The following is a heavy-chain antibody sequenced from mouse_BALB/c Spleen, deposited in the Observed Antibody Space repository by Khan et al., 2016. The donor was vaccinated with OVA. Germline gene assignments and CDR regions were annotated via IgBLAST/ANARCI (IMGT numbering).Heavy chain of an antibody. J-gene: IGHJ3*01. D-gene: IGHD1-1*01. CDR2: VRTGGSYT. CDR1: GFTFSTYG. Sequence: EVQLVESGGDLVKPGGSLKLSCAASGFTFSTYGMSWVRQAPDKRLEWVATVRTGGSYTYYPDSVTGRFTIYRDYAKNTLYLQISGLRSEDTAMFYCTRLAYYYDSEVFAYWGQGTLVTVSA. V-gene: IGHV5-6*01. CDR3: TRLAYYYDSEVFAY.